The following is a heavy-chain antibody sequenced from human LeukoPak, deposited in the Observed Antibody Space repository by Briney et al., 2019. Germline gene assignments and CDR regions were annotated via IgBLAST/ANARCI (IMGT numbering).Heavy chain of an antibody. CDR2: INNSGDT. CDR1: GASFSGSY. V-gene: IGHV4-34*01. D-gene: IGHD3-3*01. J-gene: IGHJ3*02. Sequence: PSETLSLTCAVYGASFSGSYWSWIRQPPGKGLEWIGEINNSGDTNYNPSLKSRVILSVDTSRNQFSLKMTSVTAADTALYYCARDQSHITLFGVADAFDIWGQGTMVTVSS. CDR3: ARDQSHITLFGVADAFDI.